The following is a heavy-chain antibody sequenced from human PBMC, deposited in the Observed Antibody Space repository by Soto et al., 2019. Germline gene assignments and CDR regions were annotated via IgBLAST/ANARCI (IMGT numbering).Heavy chain of an antibody. V-gene: IGHV4-61*01. J-gene: IGHJ5*02. D-gene: IGHD3-16*01. Sequence: QVQLQESGPGLVKPSETLSLTCTVSGGSVSSGSYYWSWIRQPPGKGLEWIGYIYYSGSTNYNPSLKSLVTISVVTSKNQFSLKLSSVTAADTAVYYCARLVGLRLGWFDPWGQGTLVTVSS. CDR2: IYYSGST. CDR1: GGSVSSGSYY. CDR3: ARLVGLRLGWFDP.